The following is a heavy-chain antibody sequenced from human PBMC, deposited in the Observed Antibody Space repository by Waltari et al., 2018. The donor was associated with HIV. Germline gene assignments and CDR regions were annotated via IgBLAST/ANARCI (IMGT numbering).Heavy chain of an antibody. V-gene: IGHV4-39*07. CDR3: ARTAGLLWFGEPSV. D-gene: IGHD3-10*01. Sequence: QLQLQESGPGLVKPSETLSLTCTVSGGSISSSSYYWGWIRQPPGKGLEWIGSIYYSGSTYYNPSLKSRVTISVDTSKNQFSLKLSSVTAADTAVYYCARTAGLLWFGEPSVWGQGTLVTVSS. J-gene: IGHJ4*02. CDR1: GGSISSSSYY. CDR2: IYYSGST.